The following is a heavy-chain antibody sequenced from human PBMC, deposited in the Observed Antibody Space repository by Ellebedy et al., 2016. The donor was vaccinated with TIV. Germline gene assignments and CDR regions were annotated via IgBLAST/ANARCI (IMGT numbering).Heavy chain of an antibody. D-gene: IGHD6-13*01. J-gene: IGHJ2*01. CDR1: GFTFSSYA. V-gene: IGHV3-30*04. CDR3: ARDLYSSSWYQEPYWYFDL. Sequence: PGGSLRLSCAASGFTFSSYAMHWVRQAPGKGLEWVAVISYDGSYKYYTDSVRGRFTISRDNSKNTLYLQMNSLRAEDTAVYYCARDLYSSSWYQEPYWYFDLWGRGTLVTVSS. CDR2: ISYDGSYK.